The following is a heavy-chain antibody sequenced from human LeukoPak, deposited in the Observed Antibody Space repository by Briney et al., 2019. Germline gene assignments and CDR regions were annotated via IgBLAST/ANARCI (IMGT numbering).Heavy chain of an antibody. Sequence: AGGSLRLSCTASGFTFGDYAMSWYRQAPGKGLEWVGFIRSKAYGGTTEYAASVKGRFTISRDDSKSIAYLQMNSLKTEDTAVYYCTRDPLIAARIAFDIWGQGTMVTVSS. CDR3: TRDPLIAARIAFDI. CDR2: IRSKAYGGTT. J-gene: IGHJ3*02. CDR1: GFTFGDYA. D-gene: IGHD6-6*01. V-gene: IGHV3-49*03.